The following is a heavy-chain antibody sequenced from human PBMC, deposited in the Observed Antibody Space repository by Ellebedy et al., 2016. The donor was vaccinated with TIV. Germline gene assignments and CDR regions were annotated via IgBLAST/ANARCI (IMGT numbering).Heavy chain of an antibody. CDR3: AKGERIYDSGMRAFGP. CDR2: IYYSGSV. V-gene: IGHV4-59*01. D-gene: IGHD3-10*01. J-gene: IGHJ5*02. Sequence: MPSETLSLTCTVSGGSISSYYWSWIRQPPGKGLEWIGYIYYSGSVKYNPSLKSRVTISVDTSKNEFSLKLTSVTAADTALYYCAKGERIYDSGMRAFGPWGQGTLVTVSS. CDR1: GGSISSYY.